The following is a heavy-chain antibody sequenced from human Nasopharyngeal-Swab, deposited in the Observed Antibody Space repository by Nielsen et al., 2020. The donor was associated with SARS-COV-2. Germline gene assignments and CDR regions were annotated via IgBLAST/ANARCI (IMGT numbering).Heavy chain of an antibody. Sequence: SETLSPTCAVYGGSFSGYYWSWIRQPPGKGLEWIGEINHSGSTNYNPSLKSRVTISVDTSKNQFSLKLSSVTAADTAVYYCARVQRGYSYGSDPRRYAFDIWGQGTMVTVSS. CDR2: INHSGST. J-gene: IGHJ3*02. CDR3: ARVQRGYSYGSDPRRYAFDI. V-gene: IGHV4-34*01. D-gene: IGHD5-18*01. CDR1: GGSFSGYY.